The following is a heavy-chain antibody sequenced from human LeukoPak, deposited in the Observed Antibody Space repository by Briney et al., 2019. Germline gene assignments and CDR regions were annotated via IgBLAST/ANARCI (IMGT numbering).Heavy chain of an antibody. CDR2: INPSGGST. CDR3: ARGLNYCSSTSCYIEGNWFDP. V-gene: IGHV1-69*11. D-gene: IGHD2-2*02. Sequence: SVKVSCKASGGTFSSYAISWVRQAPGQGLEWMGIINPSGGSTSYAQKFQGRVTITADESTSTAYMELSSLRSEDTAVYYCARGLNYCSSTSCYIEGNWFDPWGQGTLVTVSS. CDR1: GGTFSSYA. J-gene: IGHJ5*02.